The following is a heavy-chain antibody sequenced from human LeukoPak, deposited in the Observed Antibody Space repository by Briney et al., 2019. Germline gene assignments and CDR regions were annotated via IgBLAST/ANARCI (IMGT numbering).Heavy chain of an antibody. Sequence: SVKVSCKASGGTFSSYAISWVRQAPGQGLEWMGGIIPIFGTANYAQKFQGRVTITADESTSTAYMELSSLRSEDTAVYYCVRAYYYDSSGQGHFDYWGQGTLVTVSS. CDR3: VRAYYYDSSGQGHFDY. CDR1: GGTFSSYA. J-gene: IGHJ4*02. CDR2: IIPIFGTA. V-gene: IGHV1-69*13. D-gene: IGHD3-22*01.